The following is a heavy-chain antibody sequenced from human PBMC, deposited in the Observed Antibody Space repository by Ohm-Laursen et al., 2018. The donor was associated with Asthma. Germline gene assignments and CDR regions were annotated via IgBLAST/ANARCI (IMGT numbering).Heavy chain of an antibody. Sequence: SLRLSCSASGFTFRSYAMHWVRQAPGKGLEWVAVGGSYYDGGLKYYADSVNGRFTVSRDDSKNTLYLQMNSLRAEDTAVYYCARTYFDYWGQGTLVTVSS. CDR1: GFTFRSYA. J-gene: IGHJ4*02. V-gene: IGHV3-30-3*01. CDR3: ARTYFDY. CDR2: GGSYYDGGLK.